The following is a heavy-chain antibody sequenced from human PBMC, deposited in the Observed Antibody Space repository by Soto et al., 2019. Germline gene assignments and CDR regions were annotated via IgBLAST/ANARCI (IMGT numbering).Heavy chain of an antibody. J-gene: IGHJ4*02. D-gene: IGHD3-16*02. CDR2: INPNGGGT. CDR3: ARFSSASAKRYPFAY. Sequence: ASVKVSCKASGYKFINHYIHWVRQAPGVGLEWMGMINPNGGGTDYAQKFQGRVTMTTDTYASTVHMELSSLRSEDTAGYFCARFSSASAKRYPFAYWGQGPLVTVSS. V-gene: IGHV1-46*01. CDR1: GYKFINHY.